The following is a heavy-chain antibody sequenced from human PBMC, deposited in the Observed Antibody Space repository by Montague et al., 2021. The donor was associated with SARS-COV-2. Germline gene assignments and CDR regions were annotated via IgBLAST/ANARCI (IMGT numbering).Heavy chain of an antibody. V-gene: IGHV3-23*01. D-gene: IGHD3-10*01. CDR2: SSGSDGGT. Sequence: SLRLSCAASGFTFSNSAMNWVRQAPGKGLEWVSGSSGSDGGTHYADSVKGRFTISRDSSKNVLHLQMNSLRAEDTALYYCAKDSYYYGLGYGMDVWGQGTTVTVSS. CDR1: GFTFSNSA. CDR3: AKDSYYYGLGYGMDV. J-gene: IGHJ6*02.